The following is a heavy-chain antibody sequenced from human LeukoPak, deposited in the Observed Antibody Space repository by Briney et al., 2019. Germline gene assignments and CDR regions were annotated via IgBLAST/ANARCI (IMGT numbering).Heavy chain of an antibody. CDR1: GFTFGSYE. CDR2: ISSSGTTM. CDR3: ARVLPVVPATSFDN. D-gene: IGHD2-2*01. Sequence: GALRLSCAASGFTFGSYEMNWVRQAPGKGLEWISYISSSGTTMYYADSVKGRFTISRDNAKNSLYLQMNSLRAEDTAVYYCARVLPVVPATSFDNWGQGTLVTVSS. V-gene: IGHV3-48*03. J-gene: IGHJ4*02.